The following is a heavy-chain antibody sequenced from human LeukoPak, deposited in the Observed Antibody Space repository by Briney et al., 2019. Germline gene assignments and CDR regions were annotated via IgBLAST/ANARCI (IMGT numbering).Heavy chain of an antibody. Sequence: GGSLRLSCAASGFTFSDYYMSWIRQAPGKGLEGGSYISSSGSTMYYADSVKGRFTISRDNAKNSLYLQMNSLRAEDTAVYYCASLTRYCSSTSCEGDYWGQGTLVTVSS. CDR3: ASLTRYCSSTSCEGDY. CDR2: ISSSGSTM. D-gene: IGHD2-2*01. V-gene: IGHV3-11*04. J-gene: IGHJ4*02. CDR1: GFTFSDYY.